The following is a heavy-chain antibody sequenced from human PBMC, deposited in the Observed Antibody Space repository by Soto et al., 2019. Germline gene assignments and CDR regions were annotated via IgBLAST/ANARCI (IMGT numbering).Heavy chain of an antibody. V-gene: IGHV1-2*02. CDR1: GYTFTGYY. CDR3: ARAPPPVRTITPILGMDV. Sequence: QVQLVPSGAEVKKPGASVKVSCKASGYTFTGYYMHWVRQASGQGLEWMGWINPNSGGTNYAQKFQGRVTMTRDTSIRTAYMALRRLRSDETAVYYCARAPPPVRTITPILGMDVWGQGTTVTVSS. CDR2: INPNSGGT. J-gene: IGHJ6*02.